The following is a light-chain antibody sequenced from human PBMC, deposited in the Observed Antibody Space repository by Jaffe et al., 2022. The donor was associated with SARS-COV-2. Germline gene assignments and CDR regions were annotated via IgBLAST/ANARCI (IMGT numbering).Light chain of an antibody. CDR2: EVS. Sequence: QSALTQPASVSGSPGQSITISCTGTSSDIGAHNYVSWYQQDPGKAPKLILSEVSNRPSGVPDRFSGSKSGNTASLTISGLQAEDEAEYYCSSCRSGSIWVFGGGTKLTVL. J-gene: IGLJ3*02. CDR3: SSCRSGSIWV. CDR1: SSDIGAHNY. V-gene: IGLV2-14*01.